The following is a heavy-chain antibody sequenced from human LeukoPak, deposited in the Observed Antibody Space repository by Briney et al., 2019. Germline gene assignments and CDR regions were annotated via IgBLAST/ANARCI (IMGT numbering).Heavy chain of an antibody. J-gene: IGHJ3*02. CDR3: ARNHAFDI. V-gene: IGHV4-59*01. D-gene: IGHD1-14*01. Sequence: SETLSLTCTVSGGSISSYYWSWIRQPPGKGLEWIGYIYNSGSTNYNPSLKSRVTISADTSKNQFSLKLRSVTAADTAVYYCARNHAFDIWGQGTMVTVSS. CDR2: IYNSGST. CDR1: GGSISSYY.